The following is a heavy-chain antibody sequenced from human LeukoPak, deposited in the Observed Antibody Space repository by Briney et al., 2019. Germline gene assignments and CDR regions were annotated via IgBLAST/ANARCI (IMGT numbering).Heavy chain of an antibody. CDR2: ISYDGSKE. CDR1: GFTFSRYA. CDR3: AREGGYCSSTTCYFDS. Sequence: PGRSLRLSCAASGFTFSRYAMHWVRQAPGKGLEWVAVISYDGSKESYADSMKGRFTVSRDNSKNTLYLQMNSPRAEDTAVYYCAREGGYCSSTTCYFDSWGQGTLVTVSS. D-gene: IGHD2-2*01. J-gene: IGHJ4*02. V-gene: IGHV3-30-3*01.